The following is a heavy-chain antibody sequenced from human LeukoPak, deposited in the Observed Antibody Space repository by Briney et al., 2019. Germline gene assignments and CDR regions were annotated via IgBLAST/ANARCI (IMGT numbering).Heavy chain of an antibody. D-gene: IGHD3-22*01. CDR1: GGSISSYY. V-gene: IGHV4-59*01. Sequence: SETLSLTCTVSGGSISSYYWSWIRQPPGKGLEWIGYIYYSGSTNYNPSLKSRVTISVDTSKNQFSLKLSSVTAADTAVYYCARDRYYYDSSGFRYFDYWGQGTLVTVSS. J-gene: IGHJ4*02. CDR3: ARDRYYYDSSGFRYFDY. CDR2: IYYSGST.